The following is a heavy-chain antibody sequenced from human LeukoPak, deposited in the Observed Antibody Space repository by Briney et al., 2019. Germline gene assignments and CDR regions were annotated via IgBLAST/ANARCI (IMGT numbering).Heavy chain of an antibody. Sequence: GGSLRLSCAASGFTFSSYEINWVRQAPGKGLEWVSYISSSGSTIYYADSVKGRFTISRDNAKNSLYLQMNSLRAEDTAVYYCARDQPFGELLYWGQGTLVTVSS. J-gene: IGHJ4*02. V-gene: IGHV3-48*03. CDR2: ISSSGSTI. D-gene: IGHD3-10*01. CDR3: ARDQPFGELLY. CDR1: GFTFSSYE.